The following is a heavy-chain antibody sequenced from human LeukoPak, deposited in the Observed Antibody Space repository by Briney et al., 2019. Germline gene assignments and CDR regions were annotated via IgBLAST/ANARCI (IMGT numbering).Heavy chain of an antibody. CDR2: INPNSGGT. J-gene: IGHJ6*02. Sequence: ASVKVSCKASGYTFTSYDINWVRQATGQGLEWMGRINPNSGGTNYAQKFQGRVTMTRDTSISTAYMELSRLRSDDTAVYYCARGDCSSTSCYFYYYYGMDVWGQGTTVTVSS. V-gene: IGHV1-2*06. D-gene: IGHD2-2*01. CDR3: ARGDCSSTSCYFYYYYGMDV. CDR1: GYTFTSYD.